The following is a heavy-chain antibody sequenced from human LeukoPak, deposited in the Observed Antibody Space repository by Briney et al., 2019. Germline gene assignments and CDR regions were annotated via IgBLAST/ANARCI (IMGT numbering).Heavy chain of an antibody. CDR3: ARYRDGDRDISLDI. D-gene: IGHD4-17*01. V-gene: IGHV4-59*08. CDR1: GDSISSDY. Sequence: PSETLSLTCTVSGDSISSDYWSWIPQPPGKGLEWIGFINNRGTTSYNPSLKSRVTISRDMSKNQFALKLSSVSAADTAVYYCARYRDGDRDISLDIWGQGTLVTVSS. CDR2: INNRGTT. J-gene: IGHJ4*02.